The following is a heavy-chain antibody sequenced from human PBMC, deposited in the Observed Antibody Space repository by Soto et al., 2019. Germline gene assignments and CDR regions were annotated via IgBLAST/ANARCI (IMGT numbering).Heavy chain of an antibody. D-gene: IGHD6-19*01. CDR2: ISYDGSNK. CDR1: GFTFSSYG. Sequence: QVQLVESGGGVVQPGRSLRVSCAASGFTFSSYGMHWVRQAPGQGREWVAVISYDGSNKYYADSVKGRFTISRDNSKNTLYLQMNSLRAEDTAMYYCAKPGIAVAWYYFDYWGHGTLVTVSS. J-gene: IGHJ4*01. CDR3: AKPGIAVAWYYFDY. V-gene: IGHV3-30*18.